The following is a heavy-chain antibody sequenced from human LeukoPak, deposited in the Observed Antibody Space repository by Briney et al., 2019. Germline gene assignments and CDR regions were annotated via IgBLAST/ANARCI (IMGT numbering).Heavy chain of an antibody. J-gene: IGHJ4*02. CDR2: ISGSGGST. V-gene: IGHV3-23*01. D-gene: IGHD6-19*01. CDR1: GFTFISYG. Sequence: GGSLRLSCAASGFTFISYGMTWVRQAPGKGLEWVSAISGSGGSTYYADSVKGRFTISRDNSKNTLYLQMNSLRADDTAVYYCAKTPLAVAPGDFFDYWGQGALVTVSS. CDR3: AKTPLAVAPGDFFDY.